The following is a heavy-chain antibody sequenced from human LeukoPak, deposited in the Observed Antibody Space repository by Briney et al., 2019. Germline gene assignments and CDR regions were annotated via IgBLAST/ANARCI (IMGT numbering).Heavy chain of an antibody. V-gene: IGHV3-72*01. CDR3: ADDFGD. D-gene: IGHD4-17*01. Sequence: QPGGSLRLSCAASGFTFSDHYMDWVRQAPGKGLEWVGRIRNKAKSFTTDYAASVKGRFSISRDDSKSSVYLQMNSLKTEDTAVYYCADDFGDWGQGTLVTVSS. J-gene: IGHJ4*02. CDR1: GFTFSDHY. CDR2: IRNKAKSFTT.